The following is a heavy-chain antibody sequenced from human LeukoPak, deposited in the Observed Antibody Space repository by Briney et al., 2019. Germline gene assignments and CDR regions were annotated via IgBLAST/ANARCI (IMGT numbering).Heavy chain of an antibody. Sequence: ASVKVSCKASGYFFPDYYIHGLGQAPGQGLQWMGRINPNTGGTDYAQIFQGRVTMTRDTSISTVYMELSSLRPDDTAFFYCARKSSKTFFDWGQGTLVTVSS. V-gene: IGHV1-2*02. D-gene: IGHD3-3*01. J-gene: IGHJ4*02. CDR1: GYFFPDYY. CDR2: INPNTGGT. CDR3: ARKSSKTFFD.